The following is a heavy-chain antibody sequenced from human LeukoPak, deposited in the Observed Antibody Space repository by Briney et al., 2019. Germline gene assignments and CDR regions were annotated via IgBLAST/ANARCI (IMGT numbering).Heavy chain of an antibody. Sequence: GASVKVSCKASGGTFSSYAISWVRQAPGQGLEWMGGIIPIFGTANYAQKFQGRVTITADESTSTAYMELSSLRSEDTAVYYCARVLYCGGDCYSNLGYYYYMDVWGKGTTVTVSS. CDR2: IIPIFGTA. CDR1: GGTFSSYA. J-gene: IGHJ6*03. CDR3: ARVLYCGGDCYSNLGYYYYMDV. D-gene: IGHD2-21*02. V-gene: IGHV1-69*13.